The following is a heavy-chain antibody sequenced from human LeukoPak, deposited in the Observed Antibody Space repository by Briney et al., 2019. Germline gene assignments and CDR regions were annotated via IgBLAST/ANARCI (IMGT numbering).Heavy chain of an antibody. Sequence: ASVKVSCKASGYTFTDYYIHWVRQAPGQGLEWMAWMNPNSGGTSYAQKFQGRVTMTRDTSISTAYMELSRLRSDDTAVYYCAREADSSGYFYPGFVDYWGQGTLATVSS. V-gene: IGHV1-2*02. D-gene: IGHD3-22*01. CDR3: AREADSSGYFYPGFVDY. CDR2: MNPNSGGT. J-gene: IGHJ4*02. CDR1: GYTFTDYY.